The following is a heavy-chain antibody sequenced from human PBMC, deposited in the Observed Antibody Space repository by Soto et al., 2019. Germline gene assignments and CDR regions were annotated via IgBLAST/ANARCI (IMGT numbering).Heavy chain of an antibody. Sequence: ASVKVSCKASGYPFTGYAMHWVRQAPGQRLEWMGWINTGNGNTKYSQKFQGRVTITRDTSASTVYMDLSSLRSEDTAVFYCARATGAGYDFWSGPSTPFDYWGQGTLVTVSS. D-gene: IGHD3-3*01. CDR2: INTGNGNT. CDR3: ARATGAGYDFWSGPSTPFDY. J-gene: IGHJ4*02. CDR1: GYPFTGYA. V-gene: IGHV1-3*04.